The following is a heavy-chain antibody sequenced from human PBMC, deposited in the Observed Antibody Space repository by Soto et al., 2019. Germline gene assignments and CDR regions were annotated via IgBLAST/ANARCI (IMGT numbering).Heavy chain of an antibody. Sequence: QMQLVQSGPEVKKPGTSVKVSCKASGFTFTSSAMQWVRQARGQRLEWIGWIVVGSGNTNYAQKFQERVTITRDMSTSTAYMELSSLRSDDTAVYYCAATAVAGTNSYYYYYGMDVWGQGTTVTVSS. CDR2: IVVGSGNT. V-gene: IGHV1-58*02. CDR3: AATAVAGTNSYYYYYGMDV. D-gene: IGHD6-19*01. J-gene: IGHJ6*02. CDR1: GFTFTSSA.